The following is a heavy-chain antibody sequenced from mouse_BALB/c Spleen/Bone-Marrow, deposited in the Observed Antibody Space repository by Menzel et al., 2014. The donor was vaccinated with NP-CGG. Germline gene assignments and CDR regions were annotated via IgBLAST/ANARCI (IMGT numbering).Heavy chain of an antibody. CDR3: TRSGYGSSSLDY. CDR1: GYTFTSYW. V-gene: IGHV1-69*02. CDR2: IYPSDSYT. D-gene: IGHD1-1*01. Sequence: VQLQESGAELVRPGASVKLSCKASGYTFTSYWINWVKQRPGQGLEWIGNIYPSDSYTNYNQKFKDKATLTVDKSSSTAYMQLSSPTSGDSAVYYCTRSGYGSSSLDYWGQGTTLTVSS. J-gene: IGHJ2*01.